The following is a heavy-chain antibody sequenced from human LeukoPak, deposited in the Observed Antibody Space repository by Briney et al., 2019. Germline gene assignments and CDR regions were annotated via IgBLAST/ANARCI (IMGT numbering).Heavy chain of an antibody. J-gene: IGHJ4*02. CDR3: ASTSPKYYYESSGYSSLFDN. D-gene: IGHD3-22*01. CDR1: GGSISTSNYY. V-gene: IGHV4-39*07. Sequence: SETLSLTCTVSGGSISTSNYYWGWIRQPPGKGLEWIGTIYYSGNTYYNPSLKSRLTISVDTSKNQFSLKLRSVTAADTALYYCASTSPKYYYESSGYSSLFDNWGQGTLVTVSS. CDR2: IYYSGNT.